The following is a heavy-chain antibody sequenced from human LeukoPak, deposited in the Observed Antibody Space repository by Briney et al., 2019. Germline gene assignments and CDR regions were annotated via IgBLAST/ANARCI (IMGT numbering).Heavy chain of an antibody. CDR1: GFIFNNYA. CDR2: IYSSGST. J-gene: IGHJ4*02. Sequence: PGGSLRLSCAGSGFIFNNYAMHWVRQPPGKGLEWVSLIYSSGSTYYADSVKGRFTISRDSSKDTLYLQMNSLRVEDTAVYYCARGVGVTAIDYWGQGTLVTVSS. D-gene: IGHD2-21*02. V-gene: IGHV3-53*01. CDR3: ARGVGVTAIDY.